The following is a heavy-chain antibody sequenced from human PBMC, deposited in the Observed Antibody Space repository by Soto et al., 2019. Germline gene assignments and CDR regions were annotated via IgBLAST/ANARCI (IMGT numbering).Heavy chain of an antibody. Sequence: PGESLKISCQDSGNSFTSDWISWVRQMPGKGLEWMGRIDPSDSETDYSPSFQGRVTISADRSISTAYLQWNSLKASDTAVYYCARDRGYGSGYYYGMDVWGQGTTVTVSS. J-gene: IGHJ6*02. D-gene: IGHD3-10*01. CDR2: IDPSDSET. CDR1: GNSFTSDW. CDR3: ARDRGYGSGYYYGMDV. V-gene: IGHV5-10-1*01.